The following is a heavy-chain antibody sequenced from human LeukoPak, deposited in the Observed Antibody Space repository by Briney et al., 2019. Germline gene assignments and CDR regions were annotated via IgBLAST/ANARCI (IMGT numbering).Heavy chain of an antibody. CDR1: GFSFSSYA. V-gene: IGHV3-21*01. D-gene: IGHD3-22*01. CDR3: VRVMPYYSDASGYAVEF. CDR2: ISPSSSYI. J-gene: IGHJ1*01. Sequence: GGSLRLSCAASGFSFSSYAVNWVRQDSGKGLEWVSSISPSSSYIHYADSVKGRFTISRDDAKNSLYLQMNSLRAEDTAMYYCVRVMPYYSDASGYAVEFWGQGALVTVSS.